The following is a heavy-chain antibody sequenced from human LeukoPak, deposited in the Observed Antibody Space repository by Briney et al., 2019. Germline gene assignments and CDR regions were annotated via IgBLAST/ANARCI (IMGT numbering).Heavy chain of an antibody. CDR3: ARDPDSEPDDY. V-gene: IGHV3-21*01. D-gene: IGHD1-26*01. CDR2: ISSSSSYI. Sequence: GGSLRLSCAAPGFTFSSYSMNWVRQAPGKGLEWVSSISSSSSYIYYADSVKGRFTISRDNAKNSLYLQMNSLRAEDTAVYYCARDPDSEPDDYWGQGTLVTVSS. CDR1: GFTFSSYS. J-gene: IGHJ4*02.